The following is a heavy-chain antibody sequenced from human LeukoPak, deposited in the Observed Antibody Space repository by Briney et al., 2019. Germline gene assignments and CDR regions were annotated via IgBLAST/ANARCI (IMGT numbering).Heavy chain of an antibody. CDR1: GFTFSSYA. CDR3: AKGAHKYSSSSQHFDY. Sequence: PQGSPTLSCAASGFTFSSYAMSWVRQAPGKGLEWVSAISGSGGSTYYADSVRGRFTISRDNSKNRLYLQMNSLRAEDTAVYYCAKGAHKYSSSSQHFDYWGQGTLDTDSS. D-gene: IGHD6-13*01. V-gene: IGHV3-23*01. J-gene: IGHJ4*02. CDR2: ISGSGGST.